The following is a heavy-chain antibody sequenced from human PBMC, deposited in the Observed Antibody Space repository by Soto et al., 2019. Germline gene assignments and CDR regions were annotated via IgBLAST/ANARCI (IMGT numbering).Heavy chain of an antibody. CDR1: GDSVSSNSAA. CDR3: ARVRIGYSSSWYTAPFDY. CDR2: TYYRSKWYN. D-gene: IGHD6-13*01. V-gene: IGHV6-1*01. J-gene: IGHJ4*02. Sequence: SQTLSLTCAISGDSVSSNSAAWNWIRQSPSRGLEWLGRTYYRSKWYNDYAVSVKSRITINPDTSKNQFSLQLNSVTPEDTAVYYCARVRIGYSSSWYTAPFDYWGQGTLVTVSS.